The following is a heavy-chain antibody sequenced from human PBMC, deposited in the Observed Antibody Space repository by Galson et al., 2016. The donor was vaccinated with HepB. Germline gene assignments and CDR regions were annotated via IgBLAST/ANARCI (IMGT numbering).Heavy chain of an antibody. D-gene: IGHD6-13*01. CDR2: INPNTGDT. CDR1: GYTFTDYY. V-gene: IGHV1-2*02. CDR3: ARVRGGRSWWLLDL. J-gene: IGHJ4*02. Sequence: SVKVSCKASGYTFTDYYMHWVRQAPGQGPEWMGWINPNTGDTNYAGRFQGRVAMTRDTSISTAYMEVNRLRSDDTAVYFCARVRGGRSWWLLDLWGQGSLVTVSS.